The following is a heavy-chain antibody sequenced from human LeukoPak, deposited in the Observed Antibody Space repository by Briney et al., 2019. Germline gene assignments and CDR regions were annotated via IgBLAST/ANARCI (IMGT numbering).Heavy chain of an antibody. CDR2: IYYTGST. CDR3: ARRVVVVTANDKSDVFDM. CDR1: GGSVSSYY. D-gene: IGHD2-15*01. V-gene: IGHV4-59*02. J-gene: IGHJ3*02. Sequence: PSETLSLTCTVSGGSVSSYYWNWIRQSPGEGLEWIGYIYYTGSTKYNPSLESRVTISLDTSKNQFSLKLSSVTAADTAVYYCARRVVVVTANDKSDVFDMWGQGTVVTASS.